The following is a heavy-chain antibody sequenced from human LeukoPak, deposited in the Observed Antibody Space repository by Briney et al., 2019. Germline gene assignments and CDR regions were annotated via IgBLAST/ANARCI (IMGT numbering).Heavy chain of an antibody. CDR3: ARDRYSGSYFGDYFDY. CDR2: IIPILGIA. CDR1: GGTFSGYA. J-gene: IGHJ4*02. D-gene: IGHD1-26*01. V-gene: IGHV1-69*04. Sequence: ASVKVSCKASGGTFSGYATSWVRQAPGQGLEWMGRIIPILGIANYAQKFQGRVTITADKSTSTAYMELSSLRSEDTAVYYCARDRYSGSYFGDYFDYWGQGTLVTVSS.